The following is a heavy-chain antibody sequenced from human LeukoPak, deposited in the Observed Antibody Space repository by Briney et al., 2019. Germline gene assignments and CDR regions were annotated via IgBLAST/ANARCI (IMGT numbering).Heavy chain of an antibody. CDR2: IYTSGST. D-gene: IGHD3-10*01. J-gene: IGHJ4*02. Sequence: PSETLSLTCTVSGGSISSGSYYWSWIRQPAGKGLERIGRIYTSGSTNYNPSLKSRVTISVDTSKNQFSLKLSSVTAADTAVYYCARDRGSSGWFDYWGQGTLVTVSS. V-gene: IGHV4-61*02. CDR3: ARDRGSSGWFDY. CDR1: GGSISSGSYY.